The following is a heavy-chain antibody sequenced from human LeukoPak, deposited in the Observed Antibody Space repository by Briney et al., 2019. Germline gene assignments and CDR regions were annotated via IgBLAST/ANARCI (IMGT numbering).Heavy chain of an antibody. CDR3: ARGEPFNS. Sequence: GRSLRLSCAASGFEFNVYAMHWVRQAPGKGLEWVAMISYDGSTKYYAASVKGRFTISRDNFKTTLFLQMDSLRPEDTAVYYCARGEPFNSWGQGTLVTVSS. J-gene: IGHJ5*02. D-gene: IGHD1-26*01. V-gene: IGHV3-30*04. CDR2: ISYDGSTK. CDR1: GFEFNVYA.